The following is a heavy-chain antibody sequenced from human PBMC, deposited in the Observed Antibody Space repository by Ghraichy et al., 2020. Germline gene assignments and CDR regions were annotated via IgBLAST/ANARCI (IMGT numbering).Heavy chain of an antibody. V-gene: IGHV3-7*03. CDR2: IKQDGSEK. CDR3: ARENPRGAEYFQH. Sequence: GSLRLSCAASGFTFSSYWMSWVRQAPGKGLEWVANIKQDGSEKYYVDSVKGRFTISRDNAKNSLYLQMNSLRAEDTAVYYCARENPRGAEYFQHWGQGTLVTVSS. D-gene: IGHD3-10*01. J-gene: IGHJ1*01. CDR1: GFTFSSYW.